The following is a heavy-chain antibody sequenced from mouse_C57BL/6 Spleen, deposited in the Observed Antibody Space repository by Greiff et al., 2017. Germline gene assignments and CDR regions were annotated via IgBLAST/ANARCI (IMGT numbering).Heavy chain of an antibody. J-gene: IGHJ2*01. CDR1: GYTFTSYW. V-gene: IGHV1-64*01. CDR3: AREGGGYYSFDY. CDR2: IHPNSGST. Sequence: QVQLQQPGAELVKPGASVKLSCKASGYTFTSYWMHWVKPRPGQGLEWIGMIHPNSGSTNYNEKFKSKATLTVDKSSSTAYMQLSSLTSEDSAVYYCAREGGGYYSFDYWGQGTTLTVSS. D-gene: IGHD2-3*01.